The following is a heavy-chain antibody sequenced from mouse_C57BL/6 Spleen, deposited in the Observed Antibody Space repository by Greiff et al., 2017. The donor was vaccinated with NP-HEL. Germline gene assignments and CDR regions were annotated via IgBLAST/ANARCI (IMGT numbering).Heavy chain of an antibody. CDR2: ISDGGSYT. CDR1: GFTFSSYA. CDR3: ARGIYLNYFDY. D-gene: IGHD5-5*01. Sequence: DVHLVESGGGLVKPGGSLKLSCAASGFTFSSYAMSWVRQTPEKRLEWVATISDGGSYTYYPDNVKGRFTISRDNAKNNLYLQMSHLKSEDTAMYYCARGIYLNYFDYWGQGTTLTVSS. V-gene: IGHV5-4*01. J-gene: IGHJ2*01.